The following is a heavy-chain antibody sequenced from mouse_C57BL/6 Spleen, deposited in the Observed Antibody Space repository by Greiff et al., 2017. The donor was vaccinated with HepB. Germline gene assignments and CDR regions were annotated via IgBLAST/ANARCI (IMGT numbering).Heavy chain of an antibody. CDR2: IHPNSGST. D-gene: IGHD2-5*01. CDR3: ARTYSNLRGND. V-gene: IGHV1-64*01. J-gene: IGHJ2*01. Sequence: VQLQQPGAELVKPGASVKLSCKASGYTFTSYWMHWVKQRPGQGLEWIGMIHPNSGSTNYNEKFKSKATLTVDKSSSTAYMQLSSLTSEDSAVYYCARTYSNLRGNDWGQGTTLTVSS. CDR1: GYTFTSYW.